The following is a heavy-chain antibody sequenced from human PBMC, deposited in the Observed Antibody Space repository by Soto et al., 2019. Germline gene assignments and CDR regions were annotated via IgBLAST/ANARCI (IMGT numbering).Heavy chain of an antibody. CDR3: ARSIAAASPQTFDY. V-gene: IGHV4-34*01. CDR1: GGSFSGYY. D-gene: IGHD6-13*01. Sequence: SETLSLTCAVYGGSFSGYYWSWIRQPPGKGLDWFGEINHSGSTNYNPSLKSRVTISVDTSKNQFSLKLSSVTAADTSVYYCARSIAAASPQTFDYWGQGTLVTVSS. CDR2: INHSGST. J-gene: IGHJ4*02.